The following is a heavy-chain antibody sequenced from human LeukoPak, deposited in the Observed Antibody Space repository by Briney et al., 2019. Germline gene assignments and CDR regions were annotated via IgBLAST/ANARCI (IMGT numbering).Heavy chain of an antibody. CDR3: ARAWWIQSKNWFDP. D-gene: IGHD5-18*01. CDR1: GYTFTGYY. Sequence: ASVKVSCKASGYTFTGYYMHWVRQAPGQGLEWMGWINTNTGNPTYAQGFTGRFVFSLDTSVSTAYLQISSLKAEDTAVYYCARAWWIQSKNWFDPWGQGTLVTVSS. CDR2: INTNTGNP. V-gene: IGHV7-4-1*02. J-gene: IGHJ5*02.